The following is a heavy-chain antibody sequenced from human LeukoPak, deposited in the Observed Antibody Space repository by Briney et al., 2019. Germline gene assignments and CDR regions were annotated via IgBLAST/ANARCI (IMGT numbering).Heavy chain of an antibody. V-gene: IGHV4-31*03. D-gene: IGHD3-10*01. Sequence: SETLSLTCTVSGVSISSGGYFWSWIRQHPGKGLEWIGYIYYSGSTYYNPSLKSRVTISVDTSKNQFSLKLSSVTAADTAVYYCANYGSGSYRFDPWGQGTLVTVSS. J-gene: IGHJ5*02. CDR3: ANYGSGSYRFDP. CDR2: IYYSGST. CDR1: GVSISSGGYF.